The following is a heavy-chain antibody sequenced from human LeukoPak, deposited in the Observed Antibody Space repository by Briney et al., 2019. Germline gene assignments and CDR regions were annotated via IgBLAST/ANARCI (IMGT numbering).Heavy chain of an antibody. CDR1: GFTFSSYS. CDR3: ARATVTYYYDSSGYLDY. J-gene: IGHJ4*02. D-gene: IGHD3-22*01. CDR2: ISSSSSYI. Sequence: PGGSLKLSCAASGFTFSSYSMNWVRQAPGKGLEWVSSISSSSSYIYYADSVKGRFTISRDNAKNSLYLQMNSLRAEDTAVYYCARATVTYYYDSSGYLDYWGQGTLVTVSS. V-gene: IGHV3-21*01.